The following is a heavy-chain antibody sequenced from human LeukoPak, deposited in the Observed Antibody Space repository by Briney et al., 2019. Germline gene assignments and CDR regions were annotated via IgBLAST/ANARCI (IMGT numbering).Heavy chain of an antibody. D-gene: IGHD3-3*01. Sequence: SQTLSLTCAISGDSVSSNSAAWNWIRQSPSRGLEWLGRTCYRSKWYNDYAVSVKSRITINPDTSKNQFSLQLNSVTPEDTAVYYCARDRHSTYYDFWSGYGDYYGMDVWGQGTTVTVSS. CDR2: TCYRSKWYN. V-gene: IGHV6-1*01. CDR3: ARDRHSTYYDFWSGYGDYYGMDV. CDR1: GDSVSSNSAA. J-gene: IGHJ6*02.